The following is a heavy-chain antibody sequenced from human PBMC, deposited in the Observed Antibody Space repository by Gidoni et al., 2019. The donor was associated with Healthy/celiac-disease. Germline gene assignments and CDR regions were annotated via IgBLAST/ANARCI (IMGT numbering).Heavy chain of an antibody. CDR3: ARAGLPILTGQGNWFDP. Sequence: QLQLVESGGGVVQPGRSLRLSCAAPRFTFSSYAMHWVRQAPGKGLEWVAVISYDGSNKYYADSVKGRFTISRDNSKNTLYLQMNSLRAEDTAVYYCARAGLPILTGQGNWFDPWGQGTLVTVSS. V-gene: IGHV3-30-3*01. D-gene: IGHD3-9*01. J-gene: IGHJ5*02. CDR2: ISYDGSNK. CDR1: RFTFSSYA.